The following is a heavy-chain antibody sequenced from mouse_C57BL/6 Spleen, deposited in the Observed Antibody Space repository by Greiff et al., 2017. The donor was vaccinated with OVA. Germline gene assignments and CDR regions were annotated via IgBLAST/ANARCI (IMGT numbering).Heavy chain of an antibody. CDR2: ISSGSSTI. J-gene: IGHJ3*01. D-gene: IGHD1-1*01. CDR1: GFTFSDYG. CDR3: ARSPGSSPAWFAY. V-gene: IGHV5-17*01. Sequence: EVKLVESGGGLVKPGGSLKLSCAASGFTFSDYGMHWVRQAPEKGLEWVAYISSGSSTIYYADTVKGRFTISRDNAKNTLFLQMTSLRSEDTAMYYCARSPGSSPAWFAYWGQGTLVTVSA.